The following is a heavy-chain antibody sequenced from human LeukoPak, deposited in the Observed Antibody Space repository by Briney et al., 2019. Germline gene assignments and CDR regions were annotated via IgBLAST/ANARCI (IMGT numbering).Heavy chain of an antibody. V-gene: IGHV3-30-3*01. Sequence: GGSLRLSCAASGFTFSSYAMHWVRQAPGKGLEWVAVISYDGSNKYYADSVKGRFTISRDNSKNTLYLQMNSLRAEDTAVYYCAMGGYSSSSFRFDYWGQETLVTVSS. J-gene: IGHJ4*02. CDR1: GFTFSSYA. CDR2: ISYDGSNK. CDR3: AMGGYSSSSFRFDY. D-gene: IGHD6-6*01.